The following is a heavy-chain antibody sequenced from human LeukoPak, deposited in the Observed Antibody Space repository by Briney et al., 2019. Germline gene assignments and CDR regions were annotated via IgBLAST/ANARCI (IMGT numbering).Heavy chain of an antibody. CDR2: INHSGST. D-gene: IGHD6-13*01. V-gene: IGHV4-39*07. Sequence: PSETLSLTCTVSGGSISSGGYYWSWIRQPPGKGLEWIGEINHSGSTNYNPSLKSRVTISVDTSKNQFSLKLSSVTAADTAVYYCARGNSSSWYPGTYYYYGMDVWGQGTTVTVSS. J-gene: IGHJ6*02. CDR3: ARGNSSSWYPGTYYYYGMDV. CDR1: GGSISSGGYY.